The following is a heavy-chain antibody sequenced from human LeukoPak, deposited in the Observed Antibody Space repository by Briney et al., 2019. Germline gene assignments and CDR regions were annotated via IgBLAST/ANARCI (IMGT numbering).Heavy chain of an antibody. V-gene: IGHV3-20*04. Sequence: PGGSLRLSCAASGFTFDDYGMSWVRQAPGKGLEWVSGITWDSETTGYADSVKGRFTISRDNSKNTLYLQMKSLRAEDTAVYYCAREVVRGVVDYWGQGTLVTVSS. CDR2: ITWDSETT. CDR3: AREVVRGVVDY. CDR1: GFTFDDYG. J-gene: IGHJ4*02. D-gene: IGHD3-10*01.